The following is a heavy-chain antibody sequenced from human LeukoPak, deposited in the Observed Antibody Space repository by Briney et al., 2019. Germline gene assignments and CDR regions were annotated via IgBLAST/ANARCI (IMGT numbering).Heavy chain of an antibody. V-gene: IGHV3-30*18. Sequence: PGGSLRLSCAASGFTFSSYGMHWVRQAPGKGLEWVAVISYDGSNKYYADSVKGRFTISRDNSKNTLYLQMNSLRAEDTAVYYCAQGDYYDSSGYLDPWGQGTLVTVSS. CDR2: ISYDGSNK. CDR1: GFTFSSYG. J-gene: IGHJ5*02. CDR3: AQGDYYDSSGYLDP. D-gene: IGHD3-22*01.